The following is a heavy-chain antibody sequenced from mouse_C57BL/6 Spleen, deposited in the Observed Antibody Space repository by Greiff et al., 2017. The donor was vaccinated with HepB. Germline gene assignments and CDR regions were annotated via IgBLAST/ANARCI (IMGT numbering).Heavy chain of an antibody. CDR1: GYAFSSYW. CDR3: ARSPLYYSNRYYFDY. V-gene: IGHV1-80*01. D-gene: IGHD2-5*01. J-gene: IGHJ2*01. Sequence: QVQLKESGAELVKPGASVKISCKASGYAFSSYWMNWVKQRPGKGLEWIGQIYPGDGDTNYNGKFKGKAPLTADQSSSTAYMQLSSLTSEDSAVYFCARSPLYYSNRYYFDYWGQGTTLTVSS. CDR2: IYPGDGDT.